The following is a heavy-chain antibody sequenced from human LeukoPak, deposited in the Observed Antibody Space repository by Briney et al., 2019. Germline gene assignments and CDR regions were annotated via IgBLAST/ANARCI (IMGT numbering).Heavy chain of an antibody. Sequence: PSETLSLTCTVSGGSISSYYWSWIRQPAGKGLEWIGRIYTSGSTNYNLSLKSRVTMSVDTSKNQFSLKLSSETAADTAVYYCARLLYSSGWYGFDYWGQGTLVTVSS. D-gene: IGHD6-19*01. CDR3: ARLLYSSGWYGFDY. CDR2: IYTSGST. J-gene: IGHJ4*02. CDR1: GGSISSYY. V-gene: IGHV4-4*07.